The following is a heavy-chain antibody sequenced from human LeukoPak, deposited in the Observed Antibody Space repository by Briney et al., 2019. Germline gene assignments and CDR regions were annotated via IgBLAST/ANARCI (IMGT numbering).Heavy chain of an antibody. CDR3: AKSNGYGLVDI. Sequence: SETLSLTCAVSGGSISSSNWWSWVRQPPGKGLEWIGEIYHSGSTNYNPSLKSRVTISVDTSKNQFSLKLNSVTAADTAVYYCAKSNGYGLVDIWGQGTMVTVSS. D-gene: IGHD3-10*01. CDR2: IYHSGST. J-gene: IGHJ3*02. CDR1: GGSISSSNW. V-gene: IGHV4-4*02.